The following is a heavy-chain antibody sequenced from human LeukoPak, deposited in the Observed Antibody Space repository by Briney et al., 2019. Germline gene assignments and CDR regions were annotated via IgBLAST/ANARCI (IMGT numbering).Heavy chain of an antibody. Sequence: GSLRLSCAASGFAFNYAWVSWVRQPPGKGLEWIGNIFYSGSTYYSPSLKSRVTISLDTSRNQFSLKLTSVTAADTAVYYCAKSNGYGLVDIWGQGTMVTVSS. CDR2: IFYSGST. D-gene: IGHD3-10*01. V-gene: IGHV4-4*02. CDR3: AKSNGYGLVDI. CDR1: GFAFNYA. J-gene: IGHJ3*02.